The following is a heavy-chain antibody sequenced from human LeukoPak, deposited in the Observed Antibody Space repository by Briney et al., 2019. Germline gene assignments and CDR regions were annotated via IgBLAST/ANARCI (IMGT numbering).Heavy chain of an antibody. Sequence: SETLSLTCTVSGGSISTYYWGWIRQPPGKGLEWIGSIYYSGSTYYNPSLKSRVTISVDTSKNQFSLKLSSVTAADTAVYYCARDSLYDSSGYYFIDYWGQGTLVTVSS. CDR3: ARDSLYDSSGYYFIDY. J-gene: IGHJ4*02. D-gene: IGHD3-22*01. V-gene: IGHV4-39*07. CDR2: IYYSGST. CDR1: GGSISTYY.